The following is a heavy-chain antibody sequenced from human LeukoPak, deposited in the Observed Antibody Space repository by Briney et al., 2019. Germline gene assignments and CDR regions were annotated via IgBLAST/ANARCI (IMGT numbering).Heavy chain of an antibody. J-gene: IGHJ4*02. CDR1: GFTFSSYS. CDR2: ISSSGSTI. D-gene: IGHD3-10*01. CDR3: ARDGKYYYGSGDGDLFDY. V-gene: IGHV3-48*04. Sequence: GGSLRLSCAASGFTFSSYSMNWVRQAPGKGLEWVSYISSSGSTIYYADSVKGRFTISRDNAKNSLYLQMNSLRAEDTAVYYCARDGKYYYGSGDGDLFDYWGQGTLVTVSS.